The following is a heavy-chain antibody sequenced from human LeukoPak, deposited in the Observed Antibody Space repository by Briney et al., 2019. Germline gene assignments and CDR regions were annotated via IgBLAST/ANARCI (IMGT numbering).Heavy chain of an antibody. CDR2: ISAYNGNT. CDR1: GYTFTSYG. CDR3: ARVGYYYDGSGYPAGNYFDY. V-gene: IGHV1-18*01. Sequence: GASVKVSCKASGYTFTSYGISWVRQAPGQGLEWMGWISAYNGNTNYARKLQGRVTMTTDTSTSTAYMELRSLRSDDTAVYYCARVGYYYDGSGYPAGNYFDYWGQGTLVTVSS. D-gene: IGHD3-22*01. J-gene: IGHJ4*02.